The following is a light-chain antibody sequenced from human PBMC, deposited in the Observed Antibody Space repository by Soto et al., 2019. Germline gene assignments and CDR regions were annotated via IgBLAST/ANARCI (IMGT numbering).Light chain of an antibody. CDR3: CSYAGSSTVV. V-gene: IGLV2-23*02. CDR2: DVS. CDR1: SSDVGSYNF. J-gene: IGLJ2*01. Sequence: QSVLTQPASVSGSPGQSITISCTGTSSDVGSYNFVSWYQQHPGKAPKLMIYDVSKRPSWVSNRFSGSKSGNTASLTISGLQVEDEADYYCCSYAGSSTVVFGGGTKVTVL.